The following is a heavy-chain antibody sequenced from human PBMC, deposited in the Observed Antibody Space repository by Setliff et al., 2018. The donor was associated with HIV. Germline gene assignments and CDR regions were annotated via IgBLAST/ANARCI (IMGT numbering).Heavy chain of an antibody. V-gene: IGHV1-3*01. D-gene: IGHD4-17*01. Sequence: GASVKVSCKASGYTFTSYAIHWVRQAPGQSLEWMGWINAGYGNTKYSQKFQGRVTITRDASASTAYMELSILRSEDTAVYYCARSPGDYLFDYWGQGTLVTVSS. CDR3: ARSPGDYLFDY. J-gene: IGHJ4*02. CDR2: INAGYGNT. CDR1: GYTFTSYA.